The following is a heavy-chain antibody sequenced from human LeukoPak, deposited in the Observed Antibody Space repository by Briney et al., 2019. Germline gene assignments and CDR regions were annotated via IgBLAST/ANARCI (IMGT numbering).Heavy chain of an antibody. Sequence: SETLSLTCTVSGGSISSSSYYWGWIRQPPGKGLEWIGSIYYSGSTYYNPSLKSRVTISVDTSKNQFSLKLSSVTAADTAVYYCATTLDELRFLEWPSSFDYWGQGTLVTVSS. CDR2: IYYSGST. J-gene: IGHJ4*02. CDR1: GGSISSSSYY. CDR3: ATTLDELRFLEWPSSFDY. D-gene: IGHD3-3*01. V-gene: IGHV4-39*01.